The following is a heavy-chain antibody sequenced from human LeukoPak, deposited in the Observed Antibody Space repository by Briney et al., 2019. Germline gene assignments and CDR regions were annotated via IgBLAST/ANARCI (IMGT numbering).Heavy chain of an antibody. V-gene: IGHV4-34*01. CDR1: GGSFSGYY. Sequence: SETLSLTCAVYGGSFSGYYWSWIRQPPGKGLEWIGSIHYSGSTYYNPFLKSRVTISVDTSKNQFSLKLSSVTAADTAVYYCARQSFSIVVVPAAIVRCVYYFDYWGQGTLVTVSS. J-gene: IGHJ4*02. CDR3: ARQSFSIVVVPAAIVRCVYYFDY. D-gene: IGHD2-2*01. CDR2: IHYSGST.